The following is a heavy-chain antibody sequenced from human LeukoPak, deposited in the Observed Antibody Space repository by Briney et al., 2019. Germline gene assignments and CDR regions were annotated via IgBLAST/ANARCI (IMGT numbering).Heavy chain of an antibody. J-gene: IGHJ4*02. V-gene: IGHV3-23*01. CDR3: AIAASGSYSSLPFDY. Sequence: GGSLRLSCAASGFTFRSYAMSWVRQAPGKGLEWVSTLGGSDSSTYYADSVKGRFIISRDISKNTLYLQMNSLRAEDTAVYYCAIAASGSYSSLPFDYWGQGTLVTVSS. CDR1: GFTFRSYA. D-gene: IGHD1-26*01. CDR2: LGGSDSST.